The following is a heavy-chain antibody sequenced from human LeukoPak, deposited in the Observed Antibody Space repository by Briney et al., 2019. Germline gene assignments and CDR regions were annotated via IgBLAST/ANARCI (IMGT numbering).Heavy chain of an antibody. CDR3: ARMQEGDSSGYSYSFDY. Sequence: GGSLRLSCAASGFTFSSYEMNWVRQAPGKGLEWVSYISSSGSTIYYADSVKGRFTISRDNAKNSLYLQMNCLRAEDMAVYYCARMQEGDSSGYSYSFDYWGREPWSPSPQ. J-gene: IGHJ4*02. CDR1: GFTFSSYE. CDR2: ISSSGSTI. V-gene: IGHV3-48*03. D-gene: IGHD3-22*01.